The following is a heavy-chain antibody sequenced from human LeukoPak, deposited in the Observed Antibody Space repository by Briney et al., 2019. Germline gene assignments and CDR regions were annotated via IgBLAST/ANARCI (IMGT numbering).Heavy chain of an antibody. CDR2: IKQDGSEK. CDR1: GFTSGTFW. CDR3: TRGRWSAV. Sequence: PGGSLRLFFAASGFTSGTFWMTWVRQFPGKGLEWVANIKQDGSEKYYVNSVRGRFTISRDNAKNSLYLQMNSLTAEDTAVYYCTRGRWSAVWGQGTLVTVSS. V-gene: IGHV3-7*05. J-gene: IGHJ4*02. D-gene: IGHD6-13*01.